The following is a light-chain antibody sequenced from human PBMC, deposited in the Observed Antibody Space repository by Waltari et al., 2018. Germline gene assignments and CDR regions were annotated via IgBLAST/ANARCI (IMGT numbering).Light chain of an antibody. CDR2: GAS. J-gene: IGKJ1*01. CDR3: QQYNNWLRT. V-gene: IGKV3-15*01. CDR1: QSVSSN. Sequence: EIVMTQSPATLSVSPGERATLSCRASQSVSSNLAWYHQKPGQAPRLLIDGASTRATGIPARFSGSGSGTEFTLTISSLQSEDFAVYYCQQYNNWLRTFGQGTKVEIK.